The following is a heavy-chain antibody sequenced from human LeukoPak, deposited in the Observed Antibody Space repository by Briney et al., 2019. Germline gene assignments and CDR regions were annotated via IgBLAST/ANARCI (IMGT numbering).Heavy chain of an antibody. J-gene: IGHJ4*02. CDR1: GFTFSSYV. CDR3: ARYEGGPGFDY. Sequence: GGSLRLSCAASGFTFSSYVMNWVRQAPGKGPEWVSSISSSSSYRYYADSVKGRFTISRDNAKNSLYLQMNSLRAEDTAVYYCARYEGGPGFDYWGPGTLVAVSS. CDR2: ISSSSSYR. V-gene: IGHV3-21*01. D-gene: IGHD3-16*01.